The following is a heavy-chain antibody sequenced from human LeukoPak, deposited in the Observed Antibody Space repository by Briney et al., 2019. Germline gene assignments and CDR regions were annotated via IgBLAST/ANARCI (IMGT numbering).Heavy chain of an antibody. J-gene: IGHJ3*02. CDR1: GXXXXXYS. CDR3: ARLDSSGPDM. Sequence: GGSLRLSCAAXGXXXXXYSMXXXXXAPGXGLEWVSYISSSXXTIYYADSVRGRFTISRDNAKNSLYLQMNSLRDEDTAVYYCARLDSSGPDMWGQGTMVTVSS. D-gene: IGHD3-22*01. V-gene: IGHV3-48*02. CDR2: ISSSXXTI.